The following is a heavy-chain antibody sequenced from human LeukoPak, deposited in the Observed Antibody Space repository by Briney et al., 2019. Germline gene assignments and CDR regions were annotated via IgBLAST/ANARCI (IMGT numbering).Heavy chain of an antibody. Sequence: GGSLRLSCAASGFTFSTYAMSWVRQAPGKGLEWVSGISGDGVSTNYADSVKGRFTISRDNSKNTLYLQMNSLRAEDTAVYYCAKGNSGRYSPIFDYWGQGTLVTVSS. J-gene: IGHJ4*02. CDR3: AKGNSGRYSPIFDY. CDR1: GFTFSTYA. CDR2: ISGDGVST. D-gene: IGHD1-26*01. V-gene: IGHV3-23*01.